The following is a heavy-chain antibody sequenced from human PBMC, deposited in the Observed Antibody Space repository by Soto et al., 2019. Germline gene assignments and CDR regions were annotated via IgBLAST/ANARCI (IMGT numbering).Heavy chain of an antibody. Sequence: QVQLQESGPGLVKPSETLSLTCTVSGGSISSYYWSWIRQPPGKGLEWIGYIYYSGSTNYNPSLTSRVTISVDTSKNQFSLKLSSVTAADTAVYYCARRGGGRPIDYWGQGTMVTVSS. D-gene: IGHD3-10*01. CDR3: ARRGGGRPIDY. J-gene: IGHJ4*02. V-gene: IGHV4-59*08. CDR1: GGSISSYY. CDR2: IYYSGST.